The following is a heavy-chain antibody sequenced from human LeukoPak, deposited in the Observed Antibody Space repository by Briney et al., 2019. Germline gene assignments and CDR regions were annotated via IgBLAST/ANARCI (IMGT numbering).Heavy chain of an antibody. V-gene: IGHV5-51*01. CDR3: ARHARIVGTTNYLEGYFDY. Sequence: GESLKISCKGSGYSFTSYWIGWVRQMPGKGLEWMGIIYPGDSDTRYSPSFRGQVTISADKSISTAYLQWSSLKASDTAMYYCARHARIVGTTNYLEGYFDYWGQGILVTVSS. CDR2: IYPGDSDT. J-gene: IGHJ4*02. D-gene: IGHD1-26*01. CDR1: GYSFTSYW.